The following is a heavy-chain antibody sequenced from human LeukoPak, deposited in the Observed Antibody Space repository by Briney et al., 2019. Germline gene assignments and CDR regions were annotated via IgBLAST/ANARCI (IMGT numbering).Heavy chain of an antibody. CDR1: GGSISTSNYY. D-gene: IGHD3-10*01. Sequence: SETLSLTCTVSGGSISTSNYYWGWIRQPPGKGLEWIGNIFYSGSTYYSPSLKSRVTISLDTSRNQFSLKLTSVTAADTAVYYCAKSNGYGLVGIWGQGTMATVSS. J-gene: IGHJ3*02. V-gene: IGHV4-39*07. CDR2: IFYSGST. CDR3: AKSNGYGLVGI.